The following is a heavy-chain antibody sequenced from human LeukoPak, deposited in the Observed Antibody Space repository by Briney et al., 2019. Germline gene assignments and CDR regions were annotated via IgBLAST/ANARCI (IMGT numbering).Heavy chain of an antibody. CDR1: GFTFSSYW. CDR3: ARVEGYSGYELFDY. Sequence: GGSLRLSCAASGFTFSSYWMSWVRQAPGKGLEWVANIKQDGSEKYYVDSVKGRFTISRDNAKNSLYLQMNSLRAKDTAVYYCARVEGYSGYELFDYWGQGTLVTVSS. V-gene: IGHV3-7*01. D-gene: IGHD5-12*01. CDR2: IKQDGSEK. J-gene: IGHJ4*02.